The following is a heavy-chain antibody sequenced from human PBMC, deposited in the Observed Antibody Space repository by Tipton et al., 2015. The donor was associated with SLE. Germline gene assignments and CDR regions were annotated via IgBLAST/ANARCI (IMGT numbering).Heavy chain of an antibody. Sequence: SLRLSCAASGFTFISYAMHWVRQAPGKGLEWVAVISYDGSNKYYADSVKGRFTISRDNSKNTLYLQMNSLRAEDTAVYYCARDPGIPNGMGDWGRGTTLTVSS. V-gene: IGHV3-30*14. D-gene: IGHD1-1*01. CDR3: ARDPGIPNGMGD. CDR2: ISYDGSNK. J-gene: IGHJ6*02. CDR1: GFTFISYA.